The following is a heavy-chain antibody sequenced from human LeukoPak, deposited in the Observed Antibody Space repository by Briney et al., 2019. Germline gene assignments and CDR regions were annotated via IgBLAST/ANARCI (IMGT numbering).Heavy chain of an antibody. CDR1: GGSISSGDYY. V-gene: IGHV4-30-4*08. D-gene: IGHD3-22*01. CDR3: ARGRGTMIVVVPLDY. Sequence: SETLSLTCTVSGGSISSGDYYWGWIRQPPGTGLEWIGYIYYSGSTYYNPSLKSRVTISLHTSKNQFSLKLSSVTAADTAVYYCARGRGTMIVVVPLDYWGQGTLVTVSS. CDR2: IYYSGST. J-gene: IGHJ4*02.